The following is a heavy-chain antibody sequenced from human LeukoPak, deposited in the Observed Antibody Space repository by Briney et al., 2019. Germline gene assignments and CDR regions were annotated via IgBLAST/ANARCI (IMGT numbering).Heavy chain of an antibody. V-gene: IGHV4-39*01. Sequence: SETLSLTCIVSVDSISSSNYYWGWIRQPPGNGLEWIWSIYYSGSTYYHPSLKSRVTISVDTSKNKFSLKLNYVTAAEKAVYYCARSTMIVVVITTGFDYWGQETLVTV. D-gene: IGHD3-22*01. CDR3: ARSTMIVVVITTGFDY. J-gene: IGHJ4*02. CDR1: VDSISSSNYY. CDR2: IYYSGST.